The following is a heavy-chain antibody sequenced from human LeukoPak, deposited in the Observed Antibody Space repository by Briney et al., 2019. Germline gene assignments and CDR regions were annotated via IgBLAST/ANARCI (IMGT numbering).Heavy chain of an antibody. V-gene: IGHV3-21*01. Sequence: PGGSLRLSCAASGFTFSTYSMNWVRQAPGKGLEWVSSISSSGSYIYYADSVKGRFTISRDNAKNSLYLQMNSLRAEDTAVYYCARGATYAYYQDYWGQGTLVTVSS. CDR3: ARGATYAYYQDY. D-gene: IGHD1-26*01. J-gene: IGHJ4*02. CDR2: ISSSGSYI. CDR1: GFTFSTYS.